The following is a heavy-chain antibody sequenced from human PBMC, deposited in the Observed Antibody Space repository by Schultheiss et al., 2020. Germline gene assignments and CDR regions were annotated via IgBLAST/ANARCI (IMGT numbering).Heavy chain of an antibody. V-gene: IGHV4-59*10. CDR2: IYTSGST. D-gene: IGHD5-12*01. CDR3: ARWLGDAFDI. Sequence: SETLSLTCAVYGGSFSGYYWSWIRQPAGKGLEWIGRIYTSGSTNYNPSLKSRVTISVDTSKNQFSLILSSVTAADTAVYYCARWLGDAFDIWGQGTMVTVSS. J-gene: IGHJ3*02. CDR1: GGSFSGYY.